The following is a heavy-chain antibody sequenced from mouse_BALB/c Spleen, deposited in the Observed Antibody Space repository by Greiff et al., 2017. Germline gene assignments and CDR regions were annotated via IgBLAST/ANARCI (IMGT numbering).Heavy chain of an antibody. CDR1: GDSITSGY. CDR2: ISYSGST. CDR3: ARYMGYGSIFDY. V-gene: IGHV3-8*02. D-gene: IGHD1-1*01. Sequence: EVQLQQSGPSLVKPSQTLSLTCSVTGDSITSGYWNWIRKFPGNKLEYMGYISYSGSTYYNPSLKSRISITRDTSKNQYYLQLNSVTTEDTATYYCARYMGYGSIFDYWGQGTTLTVSS. J-gene: IGHJ2*01.